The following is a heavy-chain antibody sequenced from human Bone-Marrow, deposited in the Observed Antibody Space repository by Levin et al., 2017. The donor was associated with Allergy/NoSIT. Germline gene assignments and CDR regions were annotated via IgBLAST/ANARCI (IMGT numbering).Heavy chain of an antibody. CDR2: IKQDGSEK. D-gene: IGHD3-10*01. V-gene: IGHV3-7*01. J-gene: IGHJ6*02. Sequence: GGSLRLSCAASGFTFSKYWMNWVRQAPGKGLEWVANIKQDGSEKRYVDSVKGRFTISRDNAENSLDLQMDNLRVEDTAVYYCLMGGLDVWGQGTTVTVSS. CDR3: LMGGLDV. CDR1: GFTFSKYW.